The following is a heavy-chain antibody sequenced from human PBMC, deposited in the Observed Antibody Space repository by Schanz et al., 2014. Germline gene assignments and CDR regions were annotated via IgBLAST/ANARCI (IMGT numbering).Heavy chain of an antibody. CDR2: ISSNSDYI. D-gene: IGHD4-4*01. CDR1: GFTFSDYS. Sequence: EVHLVESGGGLVKPGGSLRLSCGASGFTFSDYSMNWVRQAPGKGLEWVSSISSNSDYIYYSESVKGRFTISRDNAKNSLYLQMNSLRAEDTAVYYCASADYTNYFDYWGQGTLVTVSS. J-gene: IGHJ4*02. CDR3: ASADYTNYFDY. V-gene: IGHV3-21*01.